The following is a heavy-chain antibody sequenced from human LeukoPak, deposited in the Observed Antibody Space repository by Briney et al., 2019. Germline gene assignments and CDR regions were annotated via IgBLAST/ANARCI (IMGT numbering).Heavy chain of an antibody. J-gene: IGHJ4*02. V-gene: IGHV1-2*02. Sequence: ASVKVSCKASGYTFTTYYMHWVRQAPGQGLEWMGWINPNSGGTNYAQKFQGRVTMTRDTSISTAYMELSRLRSDDTAVYYCARDIVVGASYYFDYWGQGTLVTVSS. CDR3: ARDIVVGASYYFDY. CDR1: GYTFTTYY. D-gene: IGHD1-26*01. CDR2: INPNSGGT.